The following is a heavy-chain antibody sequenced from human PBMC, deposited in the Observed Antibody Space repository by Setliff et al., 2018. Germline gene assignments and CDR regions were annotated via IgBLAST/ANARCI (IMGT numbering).Heavy chain of an antibody. CDR2: ISYGGTT. V-gene: IGHV4-39*07. D-gene: IGHD3-22*01. CDR3: ARGSFPYDNSGFDY. CDR1: GGSIGVTNYY. J-gene: IGHJ4*02. Sequence: NPSETLSLTCTVSGGSIGVTNYYWGWIRQPPGKGLEWIGTISYGGTTTYNPSLKSRVTMSADTSKNQFSLKLSSVTAADTAVYYCARGSFPYDNSGFDYWGQGTLVTVSS.